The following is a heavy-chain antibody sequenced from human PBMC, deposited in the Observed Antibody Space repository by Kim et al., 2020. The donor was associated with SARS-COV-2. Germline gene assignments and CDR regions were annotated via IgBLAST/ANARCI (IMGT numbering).Heavy chain of an antibody. CDR2: ISYDGSNK. Sequence: SLLLSFSSSGFTFSSYGMHWVRQAPGKGLEWVAVISYDGSNKYYADSVKGRFTISRDNSKNTLYLQMNSLRAEDTAVYYCAKDQTPITMVRGVIITGFDYWGQGTLVTVSS. D-gene: IGHD3-10*01. CDR1: GFTFSSYG. J-gene: IGHJ4*02. V-gene: IGHV3-30*18. CDR3: AKDQTPITMVRGVIITGFDY.